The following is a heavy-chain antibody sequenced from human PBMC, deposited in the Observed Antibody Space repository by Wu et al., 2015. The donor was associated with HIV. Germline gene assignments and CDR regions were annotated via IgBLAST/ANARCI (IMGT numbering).Heavy chain of an antibody. V-gene: IGHV1-69*05. J-gene: IGHJ4*02. CDR3: ARDKGDIVVVPAASLDY. Sequence: QVQLVQSGAEVKKPGSSVKVSCKASGGTFSSYAISWVRQAPGQGLEWMGGIIPIFGTANYAQKFQGRVTMTIDTSTSTAYVELRSLRSDDTAVYYCARDKGDIVVVPAASLDYWGQGTLVTVSS. CDR2: IIPIFGTA. D-gene: IGHD2-2*01. CDR1: GGTFSSYA.